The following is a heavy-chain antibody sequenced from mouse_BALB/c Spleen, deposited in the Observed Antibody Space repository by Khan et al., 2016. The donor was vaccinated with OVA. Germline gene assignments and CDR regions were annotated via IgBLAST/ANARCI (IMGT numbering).Heavy chain of an antibody. CDR2: IAPGSGST. CDR3: SRSTYSCNSLYAFDS. Sequence: DLVKPGASVKLSCKASGYTFTSYWINWIKQRPGQGLEWIGNIAPGSGSTYYNEMFKGKATLTVDTSSSTAYIQLSSLSSEDSAFYFCSRSTYSCNSLYAFDSWVHGTSVTVSS. J-gene: IGHJ4*01. CDR1: GYTFTSYW. V-gene: IGHV1S41*01. D-gene: IGHD1-1*01.